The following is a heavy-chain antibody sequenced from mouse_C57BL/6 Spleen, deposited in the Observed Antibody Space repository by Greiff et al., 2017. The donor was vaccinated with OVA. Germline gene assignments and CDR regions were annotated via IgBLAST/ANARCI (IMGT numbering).Heavy chain of an antibody. CDR2: IDPSDSDT. V-gene: IGHV1-69*01. CDR1: GYTFTSYW. D-gene: IGHD1-1*01. CDR3: ARWGITTKSWIAD. J-gene: IGHJ3*01. Sequence: VQLQQPGAELVMPGASVKVSCKASGYTFTSYWMHWVKQRPGQGLEWIGEIDPSDSDTNYNQKFKGKSTLTVDKSSSTAYMQLSSLTSEDSAVYYSARWGITTKSWIADWGLGSLATVSA.